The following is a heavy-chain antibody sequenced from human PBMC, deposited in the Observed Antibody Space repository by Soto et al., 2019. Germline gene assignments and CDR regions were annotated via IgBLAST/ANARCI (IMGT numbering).Heavy chain of an antibody. CDR1: GFTFSSYA. Sequence: PGGSLRLSCAASGFTFSSYAMIWVRQAPGKGLEWVSAISGSGGSTYYADSVKGRFTISRDNSKNTLYLQMNSLRAEDTAVYYCAKGPLNTVAGYYFDYWGQGTLVTVSS. V-gene: IGHV3-23*01. D-gene: IGHD6-19*01. CDR3: AKGPLNTVAGYYFDY. J-gene: IGHJ4*02. CDR2: ISGSGGST.